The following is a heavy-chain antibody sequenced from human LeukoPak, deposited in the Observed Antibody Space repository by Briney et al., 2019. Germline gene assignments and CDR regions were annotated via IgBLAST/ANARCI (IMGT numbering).Heavy chain of an antibody. CDR1: GYTFTSYD. D-gene: IGHD5-24*01. Sequence: SVTVSCKASGYTFTSYDINWVRQATGQGLEWMGWMNPNSGNTGYAQKFQGRVTMTRNTSIITAYMELSSLRSEDTAVYYCARGLLRWLRHFDYWGQGTLVNVSS. CDR2: MNPNSGNT. V-gene: IGHV1-8*01. CDR3: ARGLLRWLRHFDY. J-gene: IGHJ4*02.